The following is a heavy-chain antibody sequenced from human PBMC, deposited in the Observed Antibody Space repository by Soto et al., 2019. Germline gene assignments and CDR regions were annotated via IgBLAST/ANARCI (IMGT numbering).Heavy chain of an antibody. V-gene: IGHV4-59*08. CDR1: GGSIRSYY. Sequence: VQLQESGPGLVKPSETLSLTCTVSGGSIRSYYWSWIRQPPGKGLEWIGYVYYSGSTNYNPSLKSRSTLSVDTSKNQFSLKLSSVTAADTAVYYCARHDIVAAPAVFDYWGQGALVTVSS. D-gene: IGHD2-2*01. CDR3: ARHDIVAAPAVFDY. J-gene: IGHJ4*02. CDR2: VYYSGST.